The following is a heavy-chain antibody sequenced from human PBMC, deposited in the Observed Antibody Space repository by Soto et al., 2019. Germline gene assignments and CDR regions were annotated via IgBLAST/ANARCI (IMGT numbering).Heavy chain of an antibody. CDR2: INHSGST. CDR1: GGSFSGYY. J-gene: IGHJ5*02. CDR3: ARGSTGSTSLNGFDP. Sequence: QVQLQQWGAGLLKPSETLSLTCAVYGGSFSGYYWSWIRQPPGTGLEWIGEINHSGSTNYNPSLKSRITISVDTSKHQVSLKLTAVPAADTAVYYCARGSTGSTSLNGFDPWGQGTLVTVSS. D-gene: IGHD2-2*01. V-gene: IGHV4-34*01.